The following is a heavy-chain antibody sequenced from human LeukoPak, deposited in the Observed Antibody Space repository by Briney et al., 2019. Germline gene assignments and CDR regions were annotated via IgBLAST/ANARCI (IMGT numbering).Heavy chain of an antibody. CDR3: ARARIAAAGKIDY. CDR2: ISSSGSTI. D-gene: IGHD6-13*01. Sequence: GGSLRLSCEASGFTFSSYEMNWVRQAPGKGLEWVSYISSSGSTIYYADSVKGRFTISRDNAKNSLYLQMNSLRAEDTAVYYCARARIAAAGKIDYWGQGTLVTVSS. J-gene: IGHJ4*02. V-gene: IGHV3-48*03. CDR1: GFTFSSYE.